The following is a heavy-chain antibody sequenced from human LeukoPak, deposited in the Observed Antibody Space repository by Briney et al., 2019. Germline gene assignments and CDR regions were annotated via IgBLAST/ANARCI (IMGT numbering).Heavy chain of an antibody. CDR2: INGSGTNT. V-gene: IGHV3-23*01. D-gene: IGHD3-22*01. CDR1: GFTFSNYA. Sequence: GGSLRLSCAASGFTFSNYAMNWVRQAPGEGLEWVSGINGSGTNTYYADSVKGRFTISRDNSKNTLYLQMNSLRVEDTAAYYCATDLSASRDSGYYSLDYWGQGTLVTVSS. J-gene: IGHJ4*02. CDR3: ATDLSASRDSGYYSLDY.